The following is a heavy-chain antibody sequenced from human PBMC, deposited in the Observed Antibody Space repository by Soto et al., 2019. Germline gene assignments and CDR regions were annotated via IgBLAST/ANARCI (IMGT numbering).Heavy chain of an antibody. CDR2: SYHSGST. D-gene: IGHD6-13*01. Sequence: HVQLQESVPGLVKPSGTLSLTCAVSGGSFSSSNWWSWVRQPPGKGLEWIGESYHSGSTNYNPSLKSRVTILVNKSKNQVSLKLTSVTAADTAVYYCARSPSSSWYGGGAFDIWGQGTMVIVSS. CDR1: GGSFSSSNW. V-gene: IGHV4-4*02. J-gene: IGHJ3*02. CDR3: ARSPSSSWYGGGAFDI.